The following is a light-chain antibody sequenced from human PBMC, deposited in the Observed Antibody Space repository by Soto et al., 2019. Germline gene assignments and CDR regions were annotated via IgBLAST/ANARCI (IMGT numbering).Light chain of an antibody. J-gene: IGKJ5*01. CDR3: QQRSNWPPIT. V-gene: IGKV3-15*01. CDR2: GAS. Sequence: EIVMTQSPATLSVSPGERATLSCRASQSVSSSLAWYQHKPGQAPRLLIYGASTRATGIPARFSGSGSGTEFTLTISSLQSEDIAVYYCQQRSNWPPITFGQGTRLEI. CDR1: QSVSSS.